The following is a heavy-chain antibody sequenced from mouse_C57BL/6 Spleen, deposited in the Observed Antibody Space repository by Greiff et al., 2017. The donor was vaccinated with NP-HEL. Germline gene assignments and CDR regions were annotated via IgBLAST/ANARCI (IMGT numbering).Heavy chain of an antibody. CDR1: GYTFTSYW. V-gene: IGHV1-55*01. Sequence: VQLQQPGAELVKPGASVKMSCKASGYTFTSYWITWVKQRPGQGLVWIGDIYPGSGSTNYIEKFKSKATLTVDTSSSTAYMQLSSLTSEDSAVYYCARRWLYRYYYAMDYWGQGTSVTVSS. CDR2: IYPGSGST. CDR3: ARRWLYRYYYAMDY. D-gene: IGHD1-1*02. J-gene: IGHJ4*01.